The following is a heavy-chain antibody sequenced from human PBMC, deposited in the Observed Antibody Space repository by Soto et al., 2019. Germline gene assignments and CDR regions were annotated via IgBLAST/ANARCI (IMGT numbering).Heavy chain of an antibody. CDR3: ARHNLVWYFDL. CDR1: GGSISSSTYY. Sequence: QLQLQESGPGLVKPSATLSLTCTVSGGSISSSTYYWGWIRQPPGKGLEWIGSTYYSGNTYYNPSLKSRVTISVDTSGNNFSLKLSSVTAADTAVYFCARHNLVWYFDLWGRGTLVTVSS. V-gene: IGHV4-39*01. J-gene: IGHJ2*01. CDR2: TYYSGNT.